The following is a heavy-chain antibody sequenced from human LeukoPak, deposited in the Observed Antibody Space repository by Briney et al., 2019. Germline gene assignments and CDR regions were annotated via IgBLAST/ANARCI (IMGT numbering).Heavy chain of an antibody. Sequence: ASETLSLTCRVSGASINSGSNYWGWIRQPPGKGLEWIGEINHSGSTNYNPSLKSRVTISVDTSKNQFSLKLSSVTAADAAVYYCARAYSSSWYFNWFDPWGQGTLVTVSS. CDR1: GASINSGSNY. J-gene: IGHJ5*02. D-gene: IGHD6-13*01. CDR3: ARAYSSSWYFNWFDP. CDR2: INHSGST. V-gene: IGHV4-39*07.